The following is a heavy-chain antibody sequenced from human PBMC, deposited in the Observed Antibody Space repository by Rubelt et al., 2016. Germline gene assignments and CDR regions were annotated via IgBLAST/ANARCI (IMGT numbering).Heavy chain of an antibody. Sequence: QVQLQQWGAGLLKPSETLSLTCGVYGGSLSGYFWNWIRQSPGTGLEWIGEISHNGRTTYNPSLKSRATISIDTSKDQSSLKLTSGTTADAAVYFCARHRAEDPIAVFDYWDRGTLVTVSS. D-gene: IGHD2-21*01. V-gene: IGHV4-34*01. CDR2: ISHNGRT. CDR1: GGSLSGYF. CDR3: ARHRAEDPIAVFDY. J-gene: IGHJ4*02.